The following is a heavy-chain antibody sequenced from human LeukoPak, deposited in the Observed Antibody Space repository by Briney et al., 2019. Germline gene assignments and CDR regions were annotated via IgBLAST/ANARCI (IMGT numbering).Heavy chain of an antibody. CDR2: ISGSDGRT. CDR1: GFTFSSYA. CDR3: AKKADYYGSGSPGDY. D-gene: IGHD3-10*01. Sequence: GGSLRLSCAASGFTFSSYAMSWVRQAPGKGLEWVSAISGSDGRTYYADSVKGRFTISRDNSKNTLYLQMNSLRAEDTAVYYCAKKADYYGSGSPGDYWGQGTLVTVSS. V-gene: IGHV3-23*01. J-gene: IGHJ4*02.